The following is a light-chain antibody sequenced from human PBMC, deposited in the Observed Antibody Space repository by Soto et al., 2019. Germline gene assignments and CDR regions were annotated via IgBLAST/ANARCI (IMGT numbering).Light chain of an antibody. CDR1: QSISSN. J-gene: IGKJ1*01. V-gene: IGKV3-15*01. CDR2: GAS. Sequence: EIVMTQSPATLSVSPGERATLSCRASQSISSNLAWYQHKPGQAPRLLIYGASTRATGISARFSGSGSGTEFTLTISSLQSEDFAVYYCQQYYRWRTFGQGTKVEF. CDR3: QQYYRWRT.